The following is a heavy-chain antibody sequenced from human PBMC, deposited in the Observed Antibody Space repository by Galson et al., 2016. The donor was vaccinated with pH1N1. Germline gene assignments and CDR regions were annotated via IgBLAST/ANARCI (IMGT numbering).Heavy chain of an antibody. CDR1: GLTFNSYG. V-gene: IGHV3-48*04. CDR3: AREGLWPGVDAFDI. D-gene: IGHD4/OR15-4a*01. CDR2: ISLSSSII. Sequence: SLRLSCAASGLTFNSYGMHWVRQAPGKGLEWVSYISLSSSIIHYADSVKGRFIISRDSAKNSLYLQMNSLRAEDTALYYCAREGLWPGVDAFDIWGQGTMVTVSS. J-gene: IGHJ3*02.